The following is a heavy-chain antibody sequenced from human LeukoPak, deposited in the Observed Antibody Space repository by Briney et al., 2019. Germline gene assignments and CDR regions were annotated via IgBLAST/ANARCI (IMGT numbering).Heavy chain of an antibody. V-gene: IGHV3-7*01. CDR1: GFPFDISW. CDR2: MKPDGSEK. Sequence: GGSLRLSCAASGFPFDISWLNWVRQAPGKGPEWVATMKPDGSEKYYVDSVKGRFTISGDNAKNSVYLQMDSLRVEVTAVYYCAKDAFWGRGTLVTVSS. CDR3: AKDAF. J-gene: IGHJ4*02.